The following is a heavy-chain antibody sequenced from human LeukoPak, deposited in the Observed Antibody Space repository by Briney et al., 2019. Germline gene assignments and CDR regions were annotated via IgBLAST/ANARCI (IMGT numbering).Heavy chain of an antibody. Sequence: QTGGSLRLSCAASGFTFSSYWMHWVRQAPGKGLVWVSRINSDGSSTSYADSVKGRFTISRDNAKNTLYLQMNSLRAEDTAVYYCARARRQYYYDSSGYLDYWGQGTLVTVSS. J-gene: IGHJ4*02. CDR1: GFTFSSYW. D-gene: IGHD3-22*01. CDR2: INSDGSST. V-gene: IGHV3-74*01. CDR3: ARARRQYYYDSSGYLDY.